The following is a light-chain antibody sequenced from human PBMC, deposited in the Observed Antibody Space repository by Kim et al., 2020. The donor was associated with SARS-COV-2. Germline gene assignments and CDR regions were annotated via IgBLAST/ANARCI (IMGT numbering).Light chain of an antibody. V-gene: IGLV2-14*04. J-gene: IGLJ1*01. CDR3: SSYTSSSTYV. Sequence: GQSITISCTGTSSDVGGYNYVSWYQQHPGKAPKLMIYDVSKRPSGVSNRFSRSKSGNTASLTISGLQAEDEADYYCSSYTSSSTYVFGTGTKVTVL. CDR1: SSDVGGYNY. CDR2: DVS.